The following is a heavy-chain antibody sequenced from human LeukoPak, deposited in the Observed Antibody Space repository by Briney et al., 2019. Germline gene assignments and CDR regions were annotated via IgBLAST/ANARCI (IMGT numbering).Heavy chain of an antibody. CDR2: IRGCGRGP. V-gene: IGHV3-23*01. CDR1: GFTFSSYA. Sequence: GGSLRLSCAASGFTFSSYAMSWVRQAPGKGLEGVSAIRGCGRGPYSADSVQGRFTISRDNSKNTLYLQMNSLRADDTAVYYCAKYAAVAGTPFDYWGQGTLVTVSS. CDR3: AKYAAVAGTPFDY. D-gene: IGHD6-19*01. J-gene: IGHJ4*02.